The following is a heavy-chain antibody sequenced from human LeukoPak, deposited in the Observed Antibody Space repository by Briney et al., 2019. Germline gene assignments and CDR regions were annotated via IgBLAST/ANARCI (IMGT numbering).Heavy chain of an antibody. D-gene: IGHD3-16*01. CDR1: GFTVSSNY. J-gene: IGHJ4*02. CDR3: ARVSAYGGGDY. Sequence: GGSLRLSCAASGFTVSSNYMGWVRQAPGKGLEWVSVIYSGGSTYYADSVKGRFTISRDNSKNTLYLQMNSLRAEDTAVYYCARVSAYGGGDYWGQGTLVTVSS. CDR2: IYSGGST. V-gene: IGHV3-53*01.